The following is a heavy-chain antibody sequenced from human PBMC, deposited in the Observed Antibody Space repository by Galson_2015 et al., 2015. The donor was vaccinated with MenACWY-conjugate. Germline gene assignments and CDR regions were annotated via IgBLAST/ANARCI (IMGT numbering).Heavy chain of an antibody. J-gene: IGHJ3*02. D-gene: IGHD2-21*01. Sequence: SLRLSCAVSGLTFSRYSMNWVRQAPGQGLEWVSYISSSSSTIYYADSVRGRFTISRDNAKNSLYLQMDSLRAEDSAIYYCASGLNYCGRDALGIWGQGTMVTVSS. V-gene: IGHV3-48*04. CDR1: GLTFSRYS. CDR2: ISSSSSTI. CDR3: ASGLNYCGRDALGI.